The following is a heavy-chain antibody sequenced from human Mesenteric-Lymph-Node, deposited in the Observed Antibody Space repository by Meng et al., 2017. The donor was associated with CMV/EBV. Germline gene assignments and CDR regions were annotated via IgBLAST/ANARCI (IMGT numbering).Heavy chain of an antibody. D-gene: IGHD3-10*01. V-gene: IGHV3-66*01. CDR2: IYRGDNT. J-gene: IGHJ4*02. CDR3: TGDSVSNPNLDY. CDR1: GFNVRDKY. Sequence: GRLVGSGGGLVQPGGSLRRSCAASGFNVRDKYMSWVRQAPGKGLEWVCIIYRGDNTYYIDSVKDRFTVSRDNSKNTMYLQMNSLRVEDTAVYYCTGDSVSNPNLDYWGQGTLVTVSS.